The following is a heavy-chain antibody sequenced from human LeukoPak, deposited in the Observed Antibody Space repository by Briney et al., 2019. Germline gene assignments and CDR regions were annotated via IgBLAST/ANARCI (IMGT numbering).Heavy chain of an antibody. CDR1: GGSFSGYY. D-gene: IGHD5-18*01. Sequence: SETLSLTCAVYGGSFSGYYRSWVRQPPGKGLEWVGEINHSGSTNYNPSLKSRVTISVDTSKNQFSLKLCSVTAADTAVYYCASGWTHTAMARNDYWGQGTLVTVSS. J-gene: IGHJ4*02. V-gene: IGHV4-34*01. CDR2: INHSGST. CDR3: ASGWTHTAMARNDY.